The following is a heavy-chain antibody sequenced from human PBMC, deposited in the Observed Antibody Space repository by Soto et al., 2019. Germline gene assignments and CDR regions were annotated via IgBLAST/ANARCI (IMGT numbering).Heavy chain of an antibody. J-gene: IGHJ4*02. CDR1: GGSISSGNYY. V-gene: IGHV4-31*03. D-gene: IGHD3-16*02. CDR3: ARVRIITFGGVIVDY. CDR2: IYYSGST. Sequence: QVQLQESSPGLVKPSQTLSLTCTVSGGSISSGNYYWSWIRQHPGKGLEWIGYIYYSGSTFYNPSLKSRVTISVDTSKNQFSLNLTSVTAADTAVYYCARVRIITFGGVIVDYWGQGTLVTVSS.